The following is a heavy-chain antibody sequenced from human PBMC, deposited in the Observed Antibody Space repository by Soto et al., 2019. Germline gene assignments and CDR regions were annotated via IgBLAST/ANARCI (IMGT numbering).Heavy chain of an antibody. CDR1: GYTFTTYG. D-gene: IGHD3-10*01. V-gene: IGHV1-18*01. Sequence: QVQLEQSAPEVKKPGASVKVSCKASGYTFTTYGISWVRQAPGQGLEWLGWINTHNGDTNYAQNLQDRVIMTADTSTNTAYMELRSLRSDDTAIYYCTREGSAPYYYYDMDAWGQGTTVTVSS. J-gene: IGHJ6*02. CDR3: TREGSAPYYYYDMDA. CDR2: INTHNGDT.